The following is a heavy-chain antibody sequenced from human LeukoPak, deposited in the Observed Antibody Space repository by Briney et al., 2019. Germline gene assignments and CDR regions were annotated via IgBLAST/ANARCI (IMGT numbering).Heavy chain of an antibody. CDR2: INHSGST. V-gene: IGHV4-34*01. J-gene: IGHJ4*02. CDR3: ARFVTYYYDSSGNDDY. D-gene: IGHD3-22*01. CDR1: GGSFSGYY. Sequence: SETLSLTCAVYGGSFSGYYWSWIRQPPGKGLEWIGEINHSGSTNYNPSLKSRVTVSVDTSKNQFSLKLSSVTAADTAMYYCARFVTYYYDSSGNDDYWGQGTLVTVSS.